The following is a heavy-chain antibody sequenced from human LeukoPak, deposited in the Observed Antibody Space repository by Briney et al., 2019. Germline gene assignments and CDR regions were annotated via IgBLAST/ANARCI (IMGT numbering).Heavy chain of an antibody. CDR2: IRSKANSYAT. Sequence: GSLRLSCAASGFTFSGSAMHWVRQASGKGLEWVGRIRSKANSYATGYAASVKGRFTISRDDSKNTAYLQMNSLKTEDTAVYYCARQTDYRFDYWGQGTLVIVSS. V-gene: IGHV3-73*01. CDR3: ARQTDYRFDY. CDR1: GFTFSGSA. J-gene: IGHJ4*01. D-gene: IGHD4-11*01.